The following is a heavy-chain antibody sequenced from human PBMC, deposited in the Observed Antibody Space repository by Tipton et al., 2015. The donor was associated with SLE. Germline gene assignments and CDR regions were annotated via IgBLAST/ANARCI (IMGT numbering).Heavy chain of an antibody. CDR1: GGSFSGYY. Sequence: AGLVKPSETLSLTCAVYGGSFSGYYWSWIRQPPGKGLEWIGYIYYSGSTYYNPSLKSRVTISVDTSKNQFSLKLSSVTAADTAVYYCARGQVVDYWGQGTLVTVSS. CDR3: ARGQVVDY. CDR2: IYYSGST. J-gene: IGHJ4*02. D-gene: IGHD2-21*01. V-gene: IGHV4-34*01.